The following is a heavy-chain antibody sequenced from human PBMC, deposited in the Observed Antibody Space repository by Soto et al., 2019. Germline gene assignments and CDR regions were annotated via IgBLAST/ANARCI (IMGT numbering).Heavy chain of an antibody. CDR2: IYFTGAT. Sequence: QVQLQESGPGLVKPSQTLSLTCNVSGGSISSGTSYCTWIRQHPGEGLEWIGHIYFTGATYSNPSLRSRITMSVDTSKNQFSLKLTSGTAADTATYYCASIPRRGYSYGIDYWGQGSLVTVSS. J-gene: IGHJ4*02. CDR3: ASIPRRGYSYGIDY. V-gene: IGHV4-31*03. D-gene: IGHD2-21*02. CDR1: GGSISSGTSY.